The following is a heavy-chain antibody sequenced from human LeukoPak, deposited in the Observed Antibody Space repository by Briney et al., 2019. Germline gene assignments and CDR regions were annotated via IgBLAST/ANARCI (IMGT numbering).Heavy chain of an antibody. V-gene: IGHV3-30*18. CDR1: GFTFSNYG. Sequence: GGSLRLSCAPSGFTFSNYGMHWVRQAPDKGLDWVAVISYDGRNEYYADSVKGRFTTSRDNSKNTLYLQMNSLRVEDTAVYYCAKDQKSKSSSSNYYYYYMDVWGKGTTVTVSS. D-gene: IGHD6-6*01. CDR3: AKDQKSKSSSSNYYYYYMDV. CDR2: ISYDGRNE. J-gene: IGHJ6*03.